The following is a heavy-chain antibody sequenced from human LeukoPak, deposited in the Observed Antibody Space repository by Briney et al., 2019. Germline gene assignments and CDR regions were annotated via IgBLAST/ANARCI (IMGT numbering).Heavy chain of an antibody. D-gene: IGHD1-1*01. CDR3: ARIGTVDI. J-gene: IGHJ3*02. CDR1: GGSISTYY. V-gene: IGHV4-59*12. Sequence: SETLSLTCTVSGGSISTYYWSWIRQPPGKGLEWIGYVYYSGSTNYNPSLKSRVTISADTSKNQFSLKLSSVTAADTAVYYCARIGTVDIWGQGTMVTVSS. CDR2: VYYSGST.